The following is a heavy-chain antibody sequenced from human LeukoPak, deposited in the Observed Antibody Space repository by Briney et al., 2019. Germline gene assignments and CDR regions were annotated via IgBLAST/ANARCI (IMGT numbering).Heavy chain of an antibody. CDR2: IYHSGST. Sequence: SETLSLTCTVSGYSISSGYYWGWIRQPPGKGLEWIGSIYHSGSTYYNPSLKSRVTISVDTSKNQFSLKLSSVTAADTAVYYCARQYNWNYVNYWGQGTLVTVSS. D-gene: IGHD1-7*01. J-gene: IGHJ4*02. V-gene: IGHV4-38-2*02. CDR1: GYSISSGYY. CDR3: ARQYNWNYVNY.